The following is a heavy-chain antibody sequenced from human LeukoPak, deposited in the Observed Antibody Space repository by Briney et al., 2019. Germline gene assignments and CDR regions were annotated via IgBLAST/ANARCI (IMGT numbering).Heavy chain of an antibody. V-gene: IGHV1-18*01. CDR1: GYTFTSYG. J-gene: IGHJ4*02. D-gene: IGHD6-6*01. CDR2: ISAYNGNT. CDR3: ARDEYSSSSDY. Sequence: ASVTVSCTASGYTFTSYGISWVRQAPGQGLEWMGRISAYNGNTNYAQKLQGRVTMTTDTSTSTAYMELRSLRSDDTAVYYCARDEYSSSSDYWGQGTLVTVSS.